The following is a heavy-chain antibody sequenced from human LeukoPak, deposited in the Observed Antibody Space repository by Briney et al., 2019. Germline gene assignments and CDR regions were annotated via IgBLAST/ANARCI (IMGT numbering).Heavy chain of an antibody. J-gene: IGHJ4*02. CDR1: GGSFSGYY. CDR2: INHSGST. D-gene: IGHD6-13*01. CDR3: ARDYARYSSSWYLFYY. Sequence: SETLSLTCAVYGGSFSGYYWSWIRQPPGKGLEWIGEINHSGSTNYNPSLKSRVTISVDTSKNQFSLKLSSVTAADTAVYYCARDYARYSSSWYLFYYWGQGTLVTVSS. V-gene: IGHV4-34*01.